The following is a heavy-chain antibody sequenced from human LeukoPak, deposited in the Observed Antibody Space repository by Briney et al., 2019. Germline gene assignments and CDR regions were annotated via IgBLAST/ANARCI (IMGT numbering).Heavy chain of an antibody. J-gene: IGHJ4*02. D-gene: IGHD2-15*01. CDR1: RFTFSTYW. V-gene: IGHV3-74*01. CDR2: INSDGSST. CDR3: ARDSVVGVATWDY. Sequence: GGSLRLSCAASRFTFSTYWMHWVRQAPGKGLVWVSRINSDGSSTGYADSVKGRFTISRDNSKNTLYLQMNSLRAEDTAFYYCARDSVVGVATWDYWGQGTLVTVSS.